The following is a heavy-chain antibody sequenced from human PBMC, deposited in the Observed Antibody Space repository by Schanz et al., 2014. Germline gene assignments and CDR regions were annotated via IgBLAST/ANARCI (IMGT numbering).Heavy chain of an antibody. Sequence: EVQLVESGGGLVKPGGSLRLSCATSGLTFTSAWMSWVRQAPGKGLEWVSFIYIGGNTYYADSVKGRFTISRDNSKNTVYIQMNSLRAEDTAVYYCARGGPAYYFDDWGQGTLVIVSS. V-gene: IGHV3-66*01. J-gene: IGHJ4*02. CDR3: ARGGPAYYFDD. CDR1: GLTFTSAW. CDR2: IYIGGNT.